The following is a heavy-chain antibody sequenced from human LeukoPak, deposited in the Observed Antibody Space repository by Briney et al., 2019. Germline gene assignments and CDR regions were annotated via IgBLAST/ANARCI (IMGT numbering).Heavy chain of an antibody. J-gene: IGHJ3*02. CDR1: GDSVSSNSVT. D-gene: IGHD1-1*01. V-gene: IGHV6-1*01. Sequence: SQTLSLTCAISGDSVSSNSVTWNWIRQSPSRGLEWLGRTYHTSKWNNDYVGSVKGRITITPDTSNNQFSLQLNSVTPDDTAVYYCARADWNDYAFDIWGQGTMVTVSS. CDR3: ARADWNDYAFDI. CDR2: TYHTSKWNN.